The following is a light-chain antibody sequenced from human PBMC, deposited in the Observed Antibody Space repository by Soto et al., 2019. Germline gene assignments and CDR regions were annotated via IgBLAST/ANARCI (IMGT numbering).Light chain of an antibody. J-gene: IGLJ2*01. CDR1: SSDVGGYNY. Sequence: QSVLTQPASVSGSPGQSITISCTGTSSDVGGYNYVSWYQQHPGKAPKLMIYDVSNRPSGVSNRFSGSKSGNTASLTISGLNSEDEADSYCSSDTSSRTLVFGGGTKLTVL. V-gene: IGLV2-14*01. CDR3: SSDTSSRTLV. CDR2: DVS.